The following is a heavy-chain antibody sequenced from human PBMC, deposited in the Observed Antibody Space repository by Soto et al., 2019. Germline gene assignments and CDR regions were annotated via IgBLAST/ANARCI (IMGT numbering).Heavy chain of an antibody. CDR2: IIPIFGTA. CDR1: GGTFSSYA. D-gene: IGHD6-19*01. Sequence: QVQLVQSGAEVKKPGSSVKVSCKASGGTFSSYAISWVRQAPGQGFEWMGGIIPIFGTANYAQKFQGRVTITADKSTSTAYMELSSLRSEDTAVYYCARDGIAVARGPYYFDYWGQGTLVTVSS. V-gene: IGHV1-69*06. CDR3: ARDGIAVARGPYYFDY. J-gene: IGHJ4*02.